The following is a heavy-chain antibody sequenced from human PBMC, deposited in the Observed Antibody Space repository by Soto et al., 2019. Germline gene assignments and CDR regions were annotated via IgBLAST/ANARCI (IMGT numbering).Heavy chain of an antibody. D-gene: IGHD7-27*01. CDR3: ARANGGWFDP. CDR2: IYWDDDK. V-gene: IGHV2-5*02. J-gene: IGHJ5*02. Sequence: QITLKESGPTLVKPTQTLTLTCTFSGFSLSTSGVGVGWIRQPPGKALEWLALIYWDDDKRYSPSLKSRLTINNDTAKNQVVLTMNNMDPVDTATYYRARANGGWFDPWGQGTLVTVSS. CDR1: GFSLSTSGVG.